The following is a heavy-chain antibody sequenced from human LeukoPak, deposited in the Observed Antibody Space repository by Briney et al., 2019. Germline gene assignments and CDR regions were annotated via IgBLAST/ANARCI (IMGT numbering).Heavy chain of an antibody. CDR2: INPNSGGT. CDR1: GYNFTGHY. Sequence: ASVNVSCKASGYNFTGHYMHWVRQAAGQGLERMGWINPNSGGTNFAQKFQGWVTMTRDTSISTAYMELSRLRSDDTAVYYCARGHSTRWVNAFDIWGQGTMVTVSS. D-gene: IGHD6-13*01. CDR3: ARGHSTRWVNAFDI. J-gene: IGHJ3*02. V-gene: IGHV1-2*04.